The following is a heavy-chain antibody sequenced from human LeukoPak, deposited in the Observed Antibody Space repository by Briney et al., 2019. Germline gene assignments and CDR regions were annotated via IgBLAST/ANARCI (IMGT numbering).Heavy chain of an antibody. Sequence: GGTLRLSCAASGFTFSSYGMHWVRQAPGKGLEWVAVISYDGSNKYYADSVKGRFTISRDNSKNTLYLQMNSLIAEDTAVYYCAKENNYDFWSGYLFDYWGQGTLVTVSS. CDR2: ISYDGSNK. V-gene: IGHV3-30*18. CDR3: AKENNYDFWSGYLFDY. D-gene: IGHD3-3*01. CDR1: GFTFSSYG. J-gene: IGHJ4*02.